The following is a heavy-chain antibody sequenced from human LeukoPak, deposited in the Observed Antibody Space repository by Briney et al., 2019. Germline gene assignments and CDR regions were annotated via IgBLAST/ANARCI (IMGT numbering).Heavy chain of an antibody. CDR3: ARGAGYNYPYYFDY. CDR1: GFTVSSNY. CDR2: IYGGGNI. D-gene: IGHD5-24*01. Sequence: GGSLRLSCAASGFTVSSNYVNWVRQAPGKGLEWVSVIYGGGNIYYADSVKGRFTISRDNSKNTLYLQMNSLRAEDTAVYYCARGAGYNYPYYFDYWGQGTLVTVSS. V-gene: IGHV3-53*01. J-gene: IGHJ4*02.